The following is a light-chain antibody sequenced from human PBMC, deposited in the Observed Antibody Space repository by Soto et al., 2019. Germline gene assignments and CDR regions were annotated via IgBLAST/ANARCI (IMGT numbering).Light chain of an antibody. V-gene: IGKV1-5*01. J-gene: IGKJ2*01. CDR2: HAS. Sequence: DMQVTQCPATLSASVGDRVTIACGGSQTISTSMAWYQQQPGTAPNLLSYHASTLESGLPSSFSGSRSATEFTLPVRSLQTPDFATYYCQQYNHSSPYTFGQGTRLEIK. CDR1: QTISTS. CDR3: QQYNHSSPYT.